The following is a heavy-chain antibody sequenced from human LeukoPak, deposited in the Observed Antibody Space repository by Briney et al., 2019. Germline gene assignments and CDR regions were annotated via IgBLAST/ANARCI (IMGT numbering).Heavy chain of an antibody. CDR2: IYYSGST. CDR1: GGSISSYY. CDR3: ARHDTAMVSVDY. Sequence: SETLSLTCTVSGGSISSYYWSWIRQPPGKGLEWIGYIYYSGSTNYNPSLKSRVTISVDTSKNQFSLKLSSVTAADTTVYYCARHDTAMVSVDYWGQGTLVTVSS. V-gene: IGHV4-59*08. D-gene: IGHD5-18*01. J-gene: IGHJ4*02.